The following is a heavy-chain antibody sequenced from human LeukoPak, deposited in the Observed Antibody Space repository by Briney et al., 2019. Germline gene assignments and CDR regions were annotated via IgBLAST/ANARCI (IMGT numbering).Heavy chain of an antibody. CDR2: IYYNGST. D-gene: IGHD2-2*01. Sequence: SETLSLTCKVSGGSISSSSYYWGWIRQPPGKGLEWIGSIYYNGSTYYNPSLKSRVTISVDTSKNQFSLKLSSVTAADTAVYYCANLYCSSISCPYWGQGTLVTVSS. V-gene: IGHV4-39*07. J-gene: IGHJ4*02. CDR3: ANLYCSSISCPY. CDR1: GGSISSSSYY.